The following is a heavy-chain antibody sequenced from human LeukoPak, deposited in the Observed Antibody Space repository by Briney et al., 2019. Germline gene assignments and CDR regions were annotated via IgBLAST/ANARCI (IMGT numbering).Heavy chain of an antibody. CDR2: IYPGDSDT. CDR3: ARRGKDTWYSSSKYYFDY. Sequence: PGESLKISCKGSGYSFTSYWIGWVRQMPGKGLEWMGIIYPGDSDTRYSPPFQGQVIISADKSISTAYLQWSSLKASDTAMYYCARRGKDTWYSSSKYYFDYWGQGTLVIVSS. D-gene: IGHD6-13*01. V-gene: IGHV5-51*01. J-gene: IGHJ4*02. CDR1: GYSFTSYW.